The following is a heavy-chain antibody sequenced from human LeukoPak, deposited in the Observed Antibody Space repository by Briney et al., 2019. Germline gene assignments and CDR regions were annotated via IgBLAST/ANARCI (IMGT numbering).Heavy chain of an antibody. V-gene: IGHV1-69*05. Sequence: SVKVSCKASGGTFSSYAISWVRQAPGQGLEWMGGVIPIFGTANYAQKFQGRVTMTRDMSTSTVYMELSSLRSEDTAVYYCARGIGTYYDYVWVPSDPWGQGTLVTVSS. CDR3: ARGIGTYYDYVWVPSDP. J-gene: IGHJ5*02. CDR1: GGTFSSYA. D-gene: IGHD3-16*01. CDR2: VIPIFGTA.